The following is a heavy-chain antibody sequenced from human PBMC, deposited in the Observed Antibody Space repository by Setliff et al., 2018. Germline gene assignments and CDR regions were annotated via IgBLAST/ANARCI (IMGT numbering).Heavy chain of an antibody. V-gene: IGHV4-39*07. Sequence: SETLSLTCTVSGGSISNYYWGWIRQPPGKGLEWIGSIYYSGNTYYNPSLRRRVTISVDTSKNLFSLKLSSVTAADTALYYWARDEHYYESSAYRYHYYGMDVWGQGTTVTVSS. CDR2: IYYSGNT. J-gene: IGHJ6*02. D-gene: IGHD3-22*01. CDR1: GGSISNYY. CDR3: ARDEHYYESSAYRYHYYGMDV.